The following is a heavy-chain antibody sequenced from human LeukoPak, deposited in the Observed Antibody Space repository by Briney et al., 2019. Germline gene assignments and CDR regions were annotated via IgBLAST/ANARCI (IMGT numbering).Heavy chain of an antibody. Sequence: SVKVSCKSSGYTFTTYGITWVRQAPGQGLEWMGGTIPIFGTANYAQKFQGRVTITADESTSTAYMELSSLRSEDTAVYYCAGASGDGYNYYYYYGMDVWGQGTTVTVSS. V-gene: IGHV1-69*13. CDR2: TIPIFGTA. D-gene: IGHD5-24*01. J-gene: IGHJ6*02. CDR3: AGASGDGYNYYYYYGMDV. CDR1: GYTFTTYG.